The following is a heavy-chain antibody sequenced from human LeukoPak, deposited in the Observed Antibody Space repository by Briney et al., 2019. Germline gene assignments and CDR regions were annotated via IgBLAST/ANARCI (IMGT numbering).Heavy chain of an antibody. V-gene: IGHV1-2*02. CDR3: ARGGEATYYDYVWGSYRYLHFDY. D-gene: IGHD3-16*02. J-gene: IGHJ4*02. CDR2: MNPKRGDT. CDR1: GYTFTDYY. Sequence: ASVKVSCKASGYTFTDYYIHWVRQAPGQGLEWMAWMNPKRGDTSYTQKFQGRVTMTRDTSISTAYMELSRLRFDDTAVYYCARGGEATYYDYVWGSYRYLHFDYWGQGTLVTVSS.